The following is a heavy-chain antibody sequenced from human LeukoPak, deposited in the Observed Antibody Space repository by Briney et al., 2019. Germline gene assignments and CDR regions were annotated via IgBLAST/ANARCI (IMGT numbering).Heavy chain of an antibody. CDR3: ARDSPYSGYDVWFVP. V-gene: IGHV4-38-2*02. D-gene: IGHD5-12*01. Sequence: SETLSLTCTVSGYSISSGYYWGWIRQPPGKGLEWIGSIYHSGSTYYNPSLKSRVTISVDTSKNQFSLKLSSVTAADTAVYYCARDSPYSGYDVWFVPWGQGTLVTVSS. CDR1: GYSISSGYY. J-gene: IGHJ5*02. CDR2: IYHSGST.